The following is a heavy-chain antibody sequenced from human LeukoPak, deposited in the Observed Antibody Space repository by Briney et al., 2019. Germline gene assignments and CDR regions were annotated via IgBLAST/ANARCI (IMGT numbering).Heavy chain of an antibody. CDR2: IYYSGST. Sequence: SETLSLTCTVSGGSISSYYWSWIRQPPGKGLEWIGYIYYSGSTNYNPSLKSRVTISVDTSKNQFSLKLSSVTAADTAVYYCARVEYSSSYWFDPWGQGTLVTVSS. D-gene: IGHD6-13*01. CDR3: ARVEYSSSYWFDP. V-gene: IGHV4-59*01. CDR1: GGSISSYY. J-gene: IGHJ5*02.